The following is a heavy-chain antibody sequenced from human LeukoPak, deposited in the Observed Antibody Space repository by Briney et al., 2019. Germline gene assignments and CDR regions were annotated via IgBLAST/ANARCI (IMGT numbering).Heavy chain of an antibody. Sequence: SQTLSLTFTVSGGSISSGDYYWSWIRQPPGKGLEWIGYIYYSGRTYYNPSLKSRVTISVDTSKNQFSLKLSSVTAADTAVYYCARGGELYPIGWWGQGTLVTVSS. CDR1: GGSISSGDYY. CDR3: ARGGELYPIGW. J-gene: IGHJ4*02. CDR2: IYYSGRT. V-gene: IGHV4-30-4*01. D-gene: IGHD3-10*01.